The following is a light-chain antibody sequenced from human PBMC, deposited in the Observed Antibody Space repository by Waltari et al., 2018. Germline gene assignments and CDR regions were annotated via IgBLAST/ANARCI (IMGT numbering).Light chain of an antibody. V-gene: IGKV1-39*01. J-gene: IGKJ2*01. CDR1: QSIGTY. CDR2: AAS. CDR3: QQTYSSPT. Sequence: DIQMTQSPSSLSASVGDRVTITCRAGQSIGTYLHWYQHKPGEAPKLLIYAASTLQSGVPSRFSGSGSGTDFTLTLSSLQPEDFATYYCQQTYSSPTFGQGTKLEI.